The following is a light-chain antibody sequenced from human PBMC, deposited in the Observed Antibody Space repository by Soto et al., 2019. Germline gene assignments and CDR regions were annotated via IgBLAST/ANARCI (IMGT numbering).Light chain of an antibody. CDR2: AAS. CDR3: QQSYSTPPYT. CDR1: QSISSY. V-gene: IGKV1-39*01. Sequence: DIQMTPSPSSLSASIGDRVTITCRASQSISSYLNWYQQKPGKAPKLLIYAASNLQSGVPSRFSGSGSGTDFSLTISSLQPEDFATYYCQQSYSTPPYTFGQGTKLE. J-gene: IGKJ2*01.